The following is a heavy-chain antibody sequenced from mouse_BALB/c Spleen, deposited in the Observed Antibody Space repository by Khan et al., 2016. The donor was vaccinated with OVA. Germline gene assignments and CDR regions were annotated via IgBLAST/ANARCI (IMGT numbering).Heavy chain of an antibody. J-gene: IGHJ3*01. D-gene: IGHD4-1*01. CDR3: ASHLTGSFAY. CDR1: GFTFSSYG. Sequence: EVKLVESGGDLVKPGGSLKLSCAASGFTFSSYGMSWVRQTPDKRLEWVATISSGGDYTYYPDSVKGRFPISRDNAKNTLYLQMSSLKAEDTAMYYCASHLTGSFAYWGQGTLVTVSA. V-gene: IGHV5-6*01. CDR2: ISSGGDYT.